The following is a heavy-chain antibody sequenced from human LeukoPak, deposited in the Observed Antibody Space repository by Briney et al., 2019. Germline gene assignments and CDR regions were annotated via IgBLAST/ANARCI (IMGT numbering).Heavy chain of an antibody. D-gene: IGHD3-10*01. CDR2: IKQDGSEK. CDR1: GFTFSSYW. J-gene: IGHJ3*02. CDR3: ARASGSYYYAFDI. V-gene: IGHV3-7*01. Sequence: PGGSLRLSCAASGFTFSSYWMSWVRQAPGKGLEWVANIKQDGSEKYYVDSVKGRFTIPRDNAKNSLYLQMNSLRAEDTAVYYCARASGSYYYAFDIWGQGTMVTVSS.